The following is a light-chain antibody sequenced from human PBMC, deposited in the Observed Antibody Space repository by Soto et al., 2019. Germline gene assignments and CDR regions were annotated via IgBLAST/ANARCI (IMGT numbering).Light chain of an antibody. V-gene: IGKV3-20*01. CDR1: QSVASSY. Sequence: PGDRATLSCRASQSVASSYLAWYQQKPGQAPRLLISGASSRAAGIPDRSSGSGSETDFTITISRLEPEDLSVYYCQQYGSSPTFGGGTKVEIK. CDR3: QQYGSSPT. J-gene: IGKJ4*01. CDR2: GAS.